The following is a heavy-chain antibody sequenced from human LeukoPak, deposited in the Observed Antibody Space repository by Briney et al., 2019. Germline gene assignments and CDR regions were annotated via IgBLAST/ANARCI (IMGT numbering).Heavy chain of an antibody. V-gene: IGHV4-59*01. CDR2: IYYSGST. CDR1: GGSMSSYY. D-gene: IGHD4-11*01. J-gene: IGHJ4*02. CDR3: VRGRLQVGY. Sequence: TETLSLTRTVVGGSMSSYYWSWIRPPPGKGLEWVGYIYYSGSTNYHPSLKSRVTISVDTSKNQLYLKMSSVTAADTAVYYCVRGRLQVGYWGQGTLVTVSS.